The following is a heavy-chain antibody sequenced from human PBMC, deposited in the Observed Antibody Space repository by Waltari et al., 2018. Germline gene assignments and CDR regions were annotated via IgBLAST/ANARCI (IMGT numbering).Heavy chain of an antibody. D-gene: IGHD3-16*01. CDR2: IYYSGST. V-gene: IGHV4-39*07. CDR1: GGSISSSSYY. J-gene: IGHJ4*02. Sequence: QLQLQESGPGLVKPSETLSLTCTVSGGSISSSSYYWGWLRQPPGKGLEWIGGIYYSGSTYYNPSLKSRVTISVDTSKNQFSLKLSSVTAADTAVYYCARVWGFSYFDYWGQGTLVTVSS. CDR3: ARVWGFSYFDY.